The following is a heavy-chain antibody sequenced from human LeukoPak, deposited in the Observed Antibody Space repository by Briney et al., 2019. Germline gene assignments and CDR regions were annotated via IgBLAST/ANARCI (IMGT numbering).Heavy chain of an antibody. CDR1: GFTFSTYG. D-gene: IGHD5-24*01. CDR2: ISYDGSNK. V-gene: IGHV3-30*18. J-gene: IGHJ4*02. Sequence: PGGSLRLSCAASGFTFSTYGMHWVRQAPGKGLEWVAVISYDGSNKYYADSVKGRFTISGDNSKNTLYLQMNSLRAEDTAVYYCAKSRLVEMATITDYWGQGTLVTVSS. CDR3: AKSRLVEMATITDY.